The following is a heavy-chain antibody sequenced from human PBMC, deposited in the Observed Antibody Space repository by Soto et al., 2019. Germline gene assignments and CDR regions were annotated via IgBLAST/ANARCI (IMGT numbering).Heavy chain of an antibody. V-gene: IGHV1-69*13. Sequence: ASVKVSCKASGGTFSSYAISWVRQAPGQGLEWMGGIIPIFSTANYAQKFQGRVTITADESTSTAYMELSSLRSEDTAVYYCAGGWFGELLYYYGMDVWGQGTTVTSP. CDR3: AGGWFGELLYYYGMDV. CDR2: IIPIFSTA. J-gene: IGHJ6*02. CDR1: GGTFSSYA. D-gene: IGHD3-10*01.